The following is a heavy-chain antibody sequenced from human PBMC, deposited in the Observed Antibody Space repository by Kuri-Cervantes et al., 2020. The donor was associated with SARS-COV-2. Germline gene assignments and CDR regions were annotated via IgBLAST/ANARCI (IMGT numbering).Heavy chain of an antibody. V-gene: IGHV1-69*13. Sequence: SVKVSCKASGYTFTSYGISRVRQAPGQGLEWMGGIIPILGTPNYAQKFQGRVTITADESTSTAFMELSSLRSDDTAVYYCARGGWIQLWSRPYYYYMDVWGKGTTVTVSS. D-gene: IGHD5-18*01. CDR3: ARGGWIQLWSRPYYYYMDV. J-gene: IGHJ6*03. CDR1: GYTFTSYG. CDR2: IIPILGTP.